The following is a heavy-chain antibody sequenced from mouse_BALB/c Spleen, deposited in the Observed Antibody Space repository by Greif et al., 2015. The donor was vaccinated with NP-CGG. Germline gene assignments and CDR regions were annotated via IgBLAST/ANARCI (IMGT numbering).Heavy chain of an antibody. Sequence: EVKLVESGGGLVQPGGSLKLSCATSGFTFSDYYMYWVRQTPEKRLEWVAYISNGGGSTYYPDTVKGRFTISRDNAKNTLYLQMSRLKSEDTAMYYCARGPIYDGPLDYWGQGTTLTVSS. CDR1: GFTFSDYY. J-gene: IGHJ2*01. V-gene: IGHV5-12*02. CDR2: ISNGGGST. D-gene: IGHD2-3*01. CDR3: ARGPIYDGPLDY.